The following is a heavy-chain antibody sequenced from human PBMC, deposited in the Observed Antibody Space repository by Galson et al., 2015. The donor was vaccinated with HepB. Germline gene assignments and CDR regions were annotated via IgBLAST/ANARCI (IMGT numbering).Heavy chain of an antibody. CDR2: ISGSGGST. J-gene: IGHJ4*02. Sequence: SLRLSCAASGFSFSSYAMNWVRQAPGKGLEWVSVISGSGGSTYYADSVKGRFTISRDNSKNTLYLQMNSLRAEDTAVYYCARGRVRQTRPIVVVTAPRGFDYWGQGTLVTVSS. D-gene: IGHD2-21*02. CDR3: ARGRVRQTRPIVVVTAPRGFDY. CDR1: GFSFSSYA. V-gene: IGHV3-23*01.